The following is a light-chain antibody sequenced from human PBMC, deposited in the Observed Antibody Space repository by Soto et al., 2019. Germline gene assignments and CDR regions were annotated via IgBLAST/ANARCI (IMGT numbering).Light chain of an antibody. CDR3: QQSYRTPRT. Sequence: DLQMTQSPSSLSASVGDRVTITCRARQSTSSYLNWDQQKPGKATKILIYAAYSLQSGVPSRFSGSGSGTDFTLTISSLQPEDFANYYCQQSYRTPRTFGQGTKVEIK. CDR1: QSTSSY. V-gene: IGKV1-39*01. J-gene: IGKJ1*01. CDR2: AAY.